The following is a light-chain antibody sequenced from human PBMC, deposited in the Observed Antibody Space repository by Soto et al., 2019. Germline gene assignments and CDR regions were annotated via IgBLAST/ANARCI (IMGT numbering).Light chain of an antibody. V-gene: IGKV1-5*03. CDR3: QQYQSLWT. CDR2: KAS. J-gene: IGKJ1*01. CDR1: QSISSW. Sequence: DIQMTQSPSTLSASVGDTVTITCRASQSISSWLAWYQQKPGKAPKVLIYKASSLESGVPSRFSGRGSGTEFTLTISRLQPDDSATYYCQQYQSLWTFGQGTKVEIK.